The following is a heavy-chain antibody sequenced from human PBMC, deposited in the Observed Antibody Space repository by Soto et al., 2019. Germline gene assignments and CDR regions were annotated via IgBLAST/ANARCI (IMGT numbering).Heavy chain of an antibody. CDR1: GFTFSSYG. V-gene: IGHV3-30*03. CDR2: ISYDGSNK. Sequence: PGGSLRLSCAASGFTFSSYGMHWVRQAPGKGLEWVAVISYDGSNKYYADSVKGRFTISRDNSKNTLYLQMNSLRAEDTAVYYCARGSSSSSFDYWGQGTLVTVSS. J-gene: IGHJ4*02. D-gene: IGHD6-6*01. CDR3: ARGSSSSSFDY.